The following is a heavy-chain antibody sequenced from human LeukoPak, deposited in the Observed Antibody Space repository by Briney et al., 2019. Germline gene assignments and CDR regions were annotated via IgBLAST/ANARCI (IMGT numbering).Heavy chain of an antibody. CDR2: IYTSGST. J-gene: IGHJ3*02. Sequence: SETLSLTCTVSGGSISSSNFYWGWIRQPPGKGLEWIGRIYTSGSTNYNPSLKSRVTMSVDTSKNQFSLKLSSVTAADTAVYYCAREVAMIVVSGAFDIWGQGTMVTVSS. V-gene: IGHV4-39*07. CDR3: AREVAMIVVSGAFDI. CDR1: GGSISSSNFY. D-gene: IGHD3-22*01.